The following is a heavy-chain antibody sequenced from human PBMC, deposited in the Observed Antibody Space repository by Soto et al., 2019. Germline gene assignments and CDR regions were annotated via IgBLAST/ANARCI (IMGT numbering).Heavy chain of an antibody. CDR3: AKGSIEYSAAVDH. CDR1: GFTFSSFA. CDR2: ISFDGRDI. D-gene: IGHD5-12*01. J-gene: IGHJ4*02. Sequence: QVQLVESGGGVVHPGTSLRLSCVTSGFTFSSFAMDWVRQAPGKGLEWVAAISFDGRDISYRESVKGRFTISRDNSKNVLSLEMNNLRAEDTATSFCAKGSIEYSAAVDHWGQGTLVLVSS. V-gene: IGHV3-30*18.